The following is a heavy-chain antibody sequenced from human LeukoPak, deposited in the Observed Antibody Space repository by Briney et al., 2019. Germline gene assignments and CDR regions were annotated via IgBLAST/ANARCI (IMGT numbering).Heavy chain of an antibody. Sequence: PGGSLRLSCAASGFTFSKYSMNWFRQAPGKGLEWVANIKQDGSEKYYVDSVKGRFTISRDNAKNSLYLQMNSLRAEDTAVYYCARESYYFDYWGQGTLVTVSS. CDR1: GFTFSKYS. V-gene: IGHV3-7*01. CDR2: IKQDGSEK. CDR3: ARESYYFDY. J-gene: IGHJ4*02.